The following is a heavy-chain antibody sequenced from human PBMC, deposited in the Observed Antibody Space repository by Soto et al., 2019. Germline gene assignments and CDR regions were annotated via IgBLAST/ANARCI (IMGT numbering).Heavy chain of an antibody. D-gene: IGHD6-19*01. CDR2: MNPNSGNT. CDR3: GSLWKAVADNDAFDL. J-gene: IGHJ3*01. V-gene: IGHV1-8*01. CDR1: GYTFTSYA. Sequence: ASVKVSCKASGYTFTSYAINWVRQATGQGLEWMGWMNPNSGNTGYAQKFKGRVTMTRNTSISTAYMELSSLRSEDTAVSSWGSLWKAVADNDAFDLWGQGTIVTVS.